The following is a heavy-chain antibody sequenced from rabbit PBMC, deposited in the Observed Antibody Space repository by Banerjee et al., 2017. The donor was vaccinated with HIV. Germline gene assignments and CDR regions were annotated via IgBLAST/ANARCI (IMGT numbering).Heavy chain of an antibody. CDR1: GFSFSNKYV. J-gene: IGHJ3*01. V-gene: IGHV1S45*01. Sequence: QEQLEESGGDLVKPEGSLTLTCTASGFSFSNKYVMCWVRQAPGKGLEWIACINSSSRNAVYANWATGRFTISKTSTTTVTLQMTSLTAADTATYLCARNANYLYYSRLDLWGPGTLVTVS. CDR3: ARNANYLYYSRLDL. CDR2: INSSSRNA. D-gene: IGHD1-1*01.